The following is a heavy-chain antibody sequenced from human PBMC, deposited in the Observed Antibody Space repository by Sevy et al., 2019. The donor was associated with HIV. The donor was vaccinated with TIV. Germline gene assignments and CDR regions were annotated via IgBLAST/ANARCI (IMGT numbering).Heavy chain of an antibody. J-gene: IGHJ3*02. D-gene: IGHD1-1*01. CDR1: GFTFSSYE. Sequence: GGSLRLSCAASGFTFSSYEMNWVRQAPGKGLEWVSYISSSGSSIYYADSVKGRFTISRDSAKNSQYLQMNSLRAEDTAVDYCARGGRQIDAYNRKDAFDIWGQGTMVTVSS. CDR2: ISSSGSSI. V-gene: IGHV3-48*03. CDR3: ARGGRQIDAYNRKDAFDI.